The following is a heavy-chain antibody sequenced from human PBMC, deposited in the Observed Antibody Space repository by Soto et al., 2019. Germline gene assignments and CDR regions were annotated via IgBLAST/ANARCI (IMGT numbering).Heavy chain of an antibody. Sequence: GGSLRLSCAASGFTLSEFYMSWVRQAPDKGLEWISYVTPSGTTVFYAASVNGRFTVSRDKAKNSLFLQMNSLRADDTAVYYCARTKAGRDYDFYGLDVWGQGTTVTVSS. CDR3: ARTKAGRDYDFYGLDV. J-gene: IGHJ6*02. D-gene: IGHD3-3*01. CDR1: GFTLSEFY. CDR2: VTPSGTTV. V-gene: IGHV3-11*01.